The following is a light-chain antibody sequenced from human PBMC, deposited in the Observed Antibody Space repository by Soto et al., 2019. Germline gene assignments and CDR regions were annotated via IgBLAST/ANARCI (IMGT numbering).Light chain of an antibody. J-gene: IGKJ1*01. Sequence: DIQITQSPSTLSASVGARVTITCRASQSISSWLAWYQQKPGKAPKLLIYDASSLESGVPSRFSGSGSGTEFTLTISSLQPDDFATYYCQQYNSYSWTFGQGTKV. CDR2: DAS. V-gene: IGKV1-5*01. CDR3: QQYNSYSWT. CDR1: QSISSW.